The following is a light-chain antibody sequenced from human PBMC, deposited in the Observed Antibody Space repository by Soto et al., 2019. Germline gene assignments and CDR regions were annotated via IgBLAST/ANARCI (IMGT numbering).Light chain of an antibody. CDR3: CSYTSSSTVV. CDR1: SSDVGGYNY. J-gene: IGLJ2*01. CDR2: DVG. Sequence: QSVLTQPRSVSGSPGQSVTISCTGTSSDVGGYNYVSWYQQHPGKAPKLMIYDVGKRPSGVPDRFSGSKSGNTASLTISGLQAEDEADYYCCSYTSSSTVVFGGGTKLTVL. V-gene: IGLV2-11*01.